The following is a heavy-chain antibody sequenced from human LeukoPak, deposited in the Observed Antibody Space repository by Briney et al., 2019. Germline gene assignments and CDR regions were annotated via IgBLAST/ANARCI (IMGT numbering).Heavy chain of an antibody. CDR1: GFTFSSHW. CDR2: ISPDGSRT. CDR3: ARVNVCPRCHFDY. J-gene: IGHJ4*02. V-gene: IGHV3-74*01. D-gene: IGHD3-16*01. Sequence: GGSLRLSCAASGFTFSSHWMHWVRQAPGKGLVWVSRISPDGSRTIYADSVKGRFTISRDNAKNTLYLQMNTLRAEDTAVYYCARVNVCPRCHFDYWGQGTLVTVSS.